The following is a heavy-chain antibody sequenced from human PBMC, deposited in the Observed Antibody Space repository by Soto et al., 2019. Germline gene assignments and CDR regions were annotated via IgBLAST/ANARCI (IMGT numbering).Heavy chain of an antibody. CDR3: ARGGPYCSSTSCYWDYYYGMDV. CDR2: ISSSSSTI. D-gene: IGHD2-2*01. V-gene: IGHV3-48*02. J-gene: IGHJ6*02. CDR1: GFTFSSYS. Sequence: GGSLRLSCAASGFTFSSYSMNWVRQAPGKGLEWVSYISSSSSTIYYADSVKGRFTISRDNAKNSLYLQMNSLRDEDTAVYYCARGGPYCSSTSCYWDYYYGMDVWGQGTTVTSP.